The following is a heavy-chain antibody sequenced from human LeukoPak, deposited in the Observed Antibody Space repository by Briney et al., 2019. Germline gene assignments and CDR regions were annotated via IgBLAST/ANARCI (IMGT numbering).Heavy chain of an antibody. V-gene: IGHV3-74*01. CDR3: ARGLYWFDP. CDR1: GFTFRSYW. Sequence: GGSLRLSCAASGFTFRSYWMHWVRQAPGKGLVWVSHINSDGSTTSYADSVKGRLAISRDNAKNTLNLQINSLRAEDTAVYYCARGLYWFDPWGQGTLVTVSS. CDR2: INSDGSTT. J-gene: IGHJ5*02.